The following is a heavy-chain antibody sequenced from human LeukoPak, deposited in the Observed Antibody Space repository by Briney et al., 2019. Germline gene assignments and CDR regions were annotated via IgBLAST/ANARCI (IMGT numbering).Heavy chain of an antibody. CDR1: GFTFSSYA. Sequence: GGSLRLSCAASGFTFSSYAMHWVRQAPGKGLEYVSAISSNGGSTYYANSVKGRFTISRDNSKNTLYLQMGSLRAEDMAVYYCARRVAAAGTRAYYFDYWGQGTLVPVSS. V-gene: IGHV3-64*01. D-gene: IGHD6-13*01. CDR2: ISSNGGST. CDR3: ARRVAAAGTRAYYFDY. J-gene: IGHJ4*02.